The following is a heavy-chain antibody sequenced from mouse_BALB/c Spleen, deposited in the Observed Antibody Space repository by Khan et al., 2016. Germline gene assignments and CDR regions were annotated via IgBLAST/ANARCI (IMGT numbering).Heavy chain of an antibody. J-gene: IGHJ3*01. CDR2: IYPGDGDT. V-gene: IGHV1-87*01. Sequence: QVQLQQSGAELARPGASVRLSCKASGYTSANYWMQWVKQRPGQGLEWIGSIYPGDGDTRYSQKFKDKATLTADKSSSSAYMHLRSVASEDSAVEYCADALVGYGGQGRLVTGAA. CDR3: ADALVGY. CDR1: GYTSANYW.